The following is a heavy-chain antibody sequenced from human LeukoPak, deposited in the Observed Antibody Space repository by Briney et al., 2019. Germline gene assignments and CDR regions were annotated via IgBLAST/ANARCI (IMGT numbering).Heavy chain of an antibody. Sequence: SETLSLTCTVSGGSISSYYWSWIRQPPGKGLEWIGYIYYSGSTNYNPSLKSRVTISVDTPENQFSLKLSSVTAADTAVYYCARGYCSGGSCYDYWGQGTLVTVSS. CDR2: IYYSGST. CDR3: ARGYCSGGSCYDY. J-gene: IGHJ4*02. D-gene: IGHD2-15*01. V-gene: IGHV4-59*01. CDR1: GGSISSYY.